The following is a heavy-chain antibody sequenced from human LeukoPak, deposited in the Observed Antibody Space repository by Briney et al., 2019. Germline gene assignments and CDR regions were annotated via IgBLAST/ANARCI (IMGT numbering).Heavy chain of an antibody. CDR2: IYYSGST. CDR3: ARTLVVTGTWYFDV. V-gene: IGHV4-39*01. D-gene: IGHD2-21*02. Sequence: PSETLSLTCTVSGGSIRSSSLYWGWIRQPPGKGLEWIGSIYYSGSTYYRPSLKSRITISVDTSKNQFSLKLTSVTAADTAVYYCARTLVVTGTWYFDVCGRGSLVTVSS. CDR1: GGSIRSSSLY. J-gene: IGHJ2*01.